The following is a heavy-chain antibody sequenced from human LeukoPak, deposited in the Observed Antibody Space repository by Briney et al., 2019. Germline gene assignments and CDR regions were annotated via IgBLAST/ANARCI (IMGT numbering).Heavy chain of an antibody. V-gene: IGHV3-23*01. D-gene: IGHD5-18*01. J-gene: IGHJ4*02. CDR2: ISGSGGST. CDR3: AKSTGYSYGYFDY. CDR1: GFTFSSYA. Sequence: LTGGSLRLSCAASGFTFSSYAMSWVGQAPGKGLEWVSAISGSGGSTYYPDSVKGRFTISRDNSKNTLYLQMNNLRAEDTAVYYCAKSTGYSYGYFDYWGQGTLVTVSS.